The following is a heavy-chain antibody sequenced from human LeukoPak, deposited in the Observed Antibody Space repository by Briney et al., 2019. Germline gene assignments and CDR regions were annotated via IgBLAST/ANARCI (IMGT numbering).Heavy chain of an antibody. J-gene: IGHJ4*02. D-gene: IGHD4-23*01. CDR3: AKYSGYGGNRPFDY. Sequence: PGGSLRLSCAASGFTFSSSAMSWVRQAPGKGLEWVSAISNNGGYTYYADSVQGRFTISRDNSKSTLCLQMNSLRAEDTAVYSCAKYSGYGGNRPFDYWGQGTLVTVSS. CDR2: ISNNGGYT. CDR1: GFTFSSSA. V-gene: IGHV3-23*01.